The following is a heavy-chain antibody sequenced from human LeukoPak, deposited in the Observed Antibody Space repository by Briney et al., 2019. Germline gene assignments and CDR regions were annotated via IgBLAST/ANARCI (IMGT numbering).Heavy chain of an antibody. J-gene: IGHJ6*02. CDR1: GGSISSDY. CDR2: IYYSGST. D-gene: IGHD3-16*01. V-gene: IGHV4-59*01. CDR3: ARASYAYYYGMDV. Sequence: SETLSLTCTVSGGSISSDYWSWIRQPPGKGLEWIGYIYYSGSTNYNPSLKSRVTMSVDTSKNQFSLGLSSVTAADTAVYYCARASYAYYYGMDVWGQGTTVTVSS.